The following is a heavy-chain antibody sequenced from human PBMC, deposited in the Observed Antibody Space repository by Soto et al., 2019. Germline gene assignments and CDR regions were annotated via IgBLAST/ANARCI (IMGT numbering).Heavy chain of an antibody. J-gene: IGHJ5*02. CDR2: ISAYNGNT. CDR3: ARDREGAWFDP. Sequence: EASVKVSCTASGFSFTSYSISWVRQAPGQGLEWMGWISAYNGNTNYAQKLQGRVTMTTDTSTSTAYMELRSLRSDDTAVYYCARDREGAWFDPWGQGTLVTVSS. CDR1: GFSFTSYS. V-gene: IGHV1-18*01.